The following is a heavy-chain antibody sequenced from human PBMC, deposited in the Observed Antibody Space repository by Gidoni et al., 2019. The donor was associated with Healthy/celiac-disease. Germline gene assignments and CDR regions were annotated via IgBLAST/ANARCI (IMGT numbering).Heavy chain of an antibody. CDR3: ARDGSGYDLFDY. J-gene: IGHJ4*02. Sequence: QVPLGQSGSEVKKPGSSVKVYCTASGGPYSSYAISWVRQAPGPGHEWIGAIIPILGTANYAQKFPGRVTFTADQSTSTAYMELSSLRSEDTAAYYCARDGSGYDLFDYWCQGTLVTVSS. CDR1: GGPYSSYA. D-gene: IGHD5-12*01. CDR2: IIPILGTA. V-gene: IGHV1-69*19.